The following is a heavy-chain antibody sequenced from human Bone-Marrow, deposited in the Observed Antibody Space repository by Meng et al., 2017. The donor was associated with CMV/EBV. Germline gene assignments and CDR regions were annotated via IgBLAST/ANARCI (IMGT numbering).Heavy chain of an antibody. CDR3: VREQWLVKVQDY. V-gene: IGHV3-30*19. CDR1: GFSFNEFG. D-gene: IGHD6-19*01. CDR2: ISDDGSYR. Sequence: GESLKISCATSGFSFNEFGMHWVRQAPGKGLEWVARISDDGSYREFADSVRGRFSISRDNSKRMVFLEMNSLRGDDTAVYYCVREQWLVKVQDYWGEGTLVTVSS. J-gene: IGHJ4*02.